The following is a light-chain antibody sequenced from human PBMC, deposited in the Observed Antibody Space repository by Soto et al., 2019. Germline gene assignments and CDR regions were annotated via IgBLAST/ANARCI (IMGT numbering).Light chain of an antibody. CDR2: AAS. CDR1: QNVGHN. J-gene: IGKJ2*01. CDR3: QQRSRWPRDT. Sequence: EVVLTQSPATLSLSPGESATLSCRASQNVGHNLAWYQQTPGQAPRLLIYAASDRATGIPARFRGSGSDTDFSLTIISVEPEDFAVYYCQQRSRWPRDTFGLGTKLEIK. V-gene: IGKV3-11*01.